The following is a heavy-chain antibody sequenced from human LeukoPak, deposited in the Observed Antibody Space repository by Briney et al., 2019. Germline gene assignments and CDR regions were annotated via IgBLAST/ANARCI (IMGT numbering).Heavy chain of an antibody. D-gene: IGHD3-3*01. CDR3: ARDSSRVFWSGTQDYGMDV. CDR2: IIPIFGTA. Sequence: SVKVSCKASGGTFSSYAISWVRQAPGQGLEWMGGIIPIFGTANYAQKFQGRVTITADESTSTAYMELSSLRSEDTAEYYCARDSSRVFWSGTQDYGMDVWGQGTTVTVSS. J-gene: IGHJ6*02. V-gene: IGHV1-69*13. CDR1: GGTFSSYA.